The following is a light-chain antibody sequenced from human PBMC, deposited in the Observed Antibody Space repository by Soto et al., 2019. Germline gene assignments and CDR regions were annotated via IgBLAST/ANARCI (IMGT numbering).Light chain of an antibody. CDR3: QQYGSSRLT. CDR1: QRVSSSY. V-gene: IGKV3-20*01. Sequence: EIVLTQSPGTLSLSLGERATLSCRASQRVSSSYLAWYQQKPGQAPRLLIYGASSRATGIPDRFSGSGSGTDFTLTISRLEPEDCAVYYCQQYGSSRLTFGGGTKVEIK. CDR2: GAS. J-gene: IGKJ4*01.